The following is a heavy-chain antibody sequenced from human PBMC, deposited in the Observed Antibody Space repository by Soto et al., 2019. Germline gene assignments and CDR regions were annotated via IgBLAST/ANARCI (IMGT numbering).Heavy chain of an antibody. CDR3: ARVAYDILTGYYPPDYYYGMDV. J-gene: IGHJ6*02. Sequence: ASVKVSCKASGYTFTSYDINWVRQATGQGLEWMGWMNPNSGNTGYAQKFQGRVTMTRNTSTNTVYMELSSLRSEDTAVYYCARVAYDILTGYYPPDYYYGMDVWGQGTTVTVSS. V-gene: IGHV1-8*01. D-gene: IGHD3-9*01. CDR1: GYTFTSYD. CDR2: MNPNSGNT.